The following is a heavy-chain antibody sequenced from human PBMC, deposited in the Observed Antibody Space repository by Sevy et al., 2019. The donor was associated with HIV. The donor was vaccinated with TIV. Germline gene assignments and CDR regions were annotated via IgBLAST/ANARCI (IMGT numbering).Heavy chain of an antibody. Sequence: GGSLRLSCAASGFTFSNAWMSWVRQAPGKGLEWVGRIKSKTDGGTTDYAAPVKGRLTISRDYSKNKLYLQMNSLKTGDTAVYYCTTDKGRDYYDSSGPLGYWGQGTLVTVSS. V-gene: IGHV3-15*01. J-gene: IGHJ4*02. CDR1: GFTFSNAW. D-gene: IGHD3-22*01. CDR2: IKSKTDGGTT. CDR3: TTDKGRDYYDSSGPLGY.